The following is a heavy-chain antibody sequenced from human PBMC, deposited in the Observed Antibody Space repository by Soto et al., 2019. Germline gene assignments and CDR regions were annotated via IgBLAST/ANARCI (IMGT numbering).Heavy chain of an antibody. CDR1: GGTFSSYA. Sequence: GASVKVSCKASGGTFSSYAISWVRQAPGQGLEWMGGIIPIFGTANYAQKFQGRVTITADESTSTAYMELSSLRSEDTAVYYCASTFYDSSGNYSYSYYVRDVWGQGTTVTVSS. V-gene: IGHV1-69*13. D-gene: IGHD3-22*01. CDR2: IIPIFGTA. J-gene: IGHJ6*02. CDR3: ASTFYDSSGNYSYSYYVRDV.